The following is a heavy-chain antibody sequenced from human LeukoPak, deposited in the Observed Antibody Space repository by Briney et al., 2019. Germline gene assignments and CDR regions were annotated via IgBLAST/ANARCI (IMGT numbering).Heavy chain of an antibody. D-gene: IGHD6-13*01. CDR3: ARDRIGSSWYRVYMDV. V-gene: IGHV4-30-4*08. Sequence: PSETLSLTCTVSGGSISSGDYYWSWIRQPPGKGLEWIGYIYYSGSTYYNPSLKSRVTISVDTSKNQFSLKLSSVTAADTAVYYCARDRIGSSWYRVYMDVWGEGTTVTVSS. J-gene: IGHJ6*03. CDR1: GGSISSGDYY. CDR2: IYYSGST.